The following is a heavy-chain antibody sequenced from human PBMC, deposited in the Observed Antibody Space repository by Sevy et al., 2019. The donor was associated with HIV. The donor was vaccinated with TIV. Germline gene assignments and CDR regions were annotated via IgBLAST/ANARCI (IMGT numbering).Heavy chain of an antibody. CDR3: AKDRITAARFQH. V-gene: IGHV3-23*01. CDR2: IGGSGGST. Sequence: GGSLRLSCAASGFIFSGYGMSWVRQAPGQGLEWVSAIGGSGGSTYYADSVKGRFTISRDNFRNTLYLQMNSLRAEDTAVYYCAKDRITAARFQHWGQGTLVTVSS. D-gene: IGHD6-13*01. J-gene: IGHJ1*01. CDR1: GFIFSGYG.